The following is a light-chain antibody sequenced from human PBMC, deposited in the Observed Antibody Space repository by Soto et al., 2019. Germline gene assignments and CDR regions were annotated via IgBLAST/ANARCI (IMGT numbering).Light chain of an antibody. V-gene: IGLV2-8*01. J-gene: IGLJ1*01. CDR1: SSDVGGYNY. CDR3: TSYEASTIYV. Sequence: QSALTQPPSASGSPGQSVTISCTGTSSDVGGYNYVSWYQQHPGKAPKLMIYEVSKRPSGVPDRFSGSKSGNTASLTVSGLQADEVADSSSTSYEASTIYVFGPGTMV. CDR2: EVS.